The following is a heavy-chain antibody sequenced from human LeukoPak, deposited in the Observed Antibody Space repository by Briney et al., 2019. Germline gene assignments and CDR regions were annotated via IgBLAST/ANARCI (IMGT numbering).Heavy chain of an antibody. Sequence: GASVKVSCKASGYTFTTYHVRWVRQAPGQGLEWMGIINPSGGSTSYAQKFQGRVTMTRDTSTSTVDMELSSLRSEDTAVYYCARIGGQQLVYYHYYYMDVWGKGTTVTVSS. CDR2: INPSGGST. D-gene: IGHD6-13*01. CDR3: ARIGGQQLVYYHYYYMDV. J-gene: IGHJ6*03. V-gene: IGHV1-46*01. CDR1: GYTFTTYH.